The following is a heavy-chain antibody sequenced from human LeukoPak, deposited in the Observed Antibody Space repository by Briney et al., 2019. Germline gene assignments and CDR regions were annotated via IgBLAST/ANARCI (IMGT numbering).Heavy chain of an antibody. CDR3: ARGQVDTHFDY. CDR2: IYYSGST. CDR1: GGFISNYY. Sequence: SETLSLTCTVSGGFISNYYWSWIRQPPGKGLEWIGYIYYSGSTDYNPSLKRRVTISVDTSKNQFSLQLNSVTDADTAVYYCARGQVDTHFDYWGPGTLVTVSS. D-gene: IGHD5-18*01. V-gene: IGHV4-59*01. J-gene: IGHJ4*02.